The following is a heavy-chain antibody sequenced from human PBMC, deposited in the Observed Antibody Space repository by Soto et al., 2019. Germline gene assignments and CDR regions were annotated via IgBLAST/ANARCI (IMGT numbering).Heavy chain of an antibody. D-gene: IGHD3-22*01. CDR1: GFTFSSYE. CDR2: ISSSGSTI. V-gene: IGHV3-48*03. Sequence: QPGGSLRLSCAASGFTFSSYEMNWVRQAPGKGLEWVSYISSSGSTIYYADSVKGRFTISRDNAKNSLYLQMNSLRAEDTAVYYCARDGYYYDSSGFNWFDPWGQGTLVTVSS. J-gene: IGHJ5*02. CDR3: ARDGYYYDSSGFNWFDP.